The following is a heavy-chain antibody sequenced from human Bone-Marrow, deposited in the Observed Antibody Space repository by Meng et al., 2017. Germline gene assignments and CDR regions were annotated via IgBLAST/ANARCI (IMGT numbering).Heavy chain of an antibody. D-gene: IGHD3-10*01. Sequence: SDTLSLTCTVSGYSISSGYYWGWIRQPPGKGLEWIGSIYHSGSTYYNPSLKSRVTISVDTSKNQFSLKLSSVTAADTAVYYCARQALLLWFGKSDSWFDPWGQGTLVTVSS. CDR3: ARQALLLWFGKSDSWFDP. CDR1: GYSISSGYY. V-gene: IGHV4-38-2*02. CDR2: IYHSGST. J-gene: IGHJ5*02.